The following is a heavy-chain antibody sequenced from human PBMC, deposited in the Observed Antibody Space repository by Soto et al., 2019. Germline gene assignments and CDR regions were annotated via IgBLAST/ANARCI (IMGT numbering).Heavy chain of an antibody. CDR2: INHSGST. CDR1: RGSLSGYY. J-gene: IGHJ4*02. Sequence: SETLSLNCALYRGSLSGYYWSRIRTPLGKGLDWIGEINHSGSTNYNPSLKSRVTISVDTSKNQFSLKLCSVTAADTAVYYCARIPSSTSMRNFGYWGKGTLVTVAS. CDR3: ARIPSSTSMRNFGY. V-gene: IGHV4-34*01. D-gene: IGHD2-2*01.